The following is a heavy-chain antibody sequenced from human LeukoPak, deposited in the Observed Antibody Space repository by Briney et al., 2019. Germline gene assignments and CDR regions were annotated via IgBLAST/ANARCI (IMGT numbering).Heavy chain of an antibody. V-gene: IGHV4-34*01. D-gene: IGHD3-3*01. Sequence: AETLSLTCAVYGGSFSGYYWSWIRQPPGKGLEWIGEINHSGSTNYNRSLKSRITISVATSQNQFSLKLSSMTAADTAVYYCARDPPLLRGLDYWGQGTLVTVSS. J-gene: IGHJ4*02. CDR1: GGSFSGYY. CDR3: ARDPPLLRGLDY. CDR2: INHSGST.